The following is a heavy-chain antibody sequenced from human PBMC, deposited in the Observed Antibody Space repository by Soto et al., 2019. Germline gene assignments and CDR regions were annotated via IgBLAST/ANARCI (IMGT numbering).Heavy chain of an antibody. J-gene: IGHJ6*02. Sequence: SETLSLTCADHGGSLSGYYWSWIRQAPGKGLEWVGEIIHSGGNNYNPSLKSRVTISVDTSKSQFSLKLTSVTAADTAVYYVSSLSPPPGATSWDYYYGMDVWGQGTTVTVSS. V-gene: IGHV4-34*12. CDR3: SSLSPPPGATSWDYYYGMDV. CDR2: IIHSGGN. CDR1: GGSLSGYY. D-gene: IGHD3-16*01.